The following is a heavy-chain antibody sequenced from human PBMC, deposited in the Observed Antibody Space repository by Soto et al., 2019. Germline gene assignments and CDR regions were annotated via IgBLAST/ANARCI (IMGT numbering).Heavy chain of an antibody. CDR1: GGSISSGDYY. CDR3: ARAGWDDYVWGSYRYRSHASPNENWFDP. CDR2: IYYSGST. D-gene: IGHD3-16*02. V-gene: IGHV4-30-4*01. Sequence: TSETLSLTCTVSGGSISSGDYYWSWIRQPPGKGLEWIGYIYYSGSTYYNPSLKSRVTISVDTSKNQFSLKLSSVTAADTAVYYCARAGWDDYVWGSYRYRSHASPNENWFDPWGQGTLVTVSS. J-gene: IGHJ5*02.